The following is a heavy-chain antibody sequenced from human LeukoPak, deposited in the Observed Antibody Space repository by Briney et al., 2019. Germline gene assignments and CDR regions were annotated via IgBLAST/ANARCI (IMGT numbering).Heavy chain of an antibody. D-gene: IGHD1-26*01. CDR3: AREELAL. CDR2: INPNSGGT. Sequence: ASVKVSCKASGGTFSSYAISWVRQAPGQGLEWMGWINPNSGGTNYAQKFQGRVTMTRDTSISTAYMELSRLRSDDTAVYYCAREELALWGQGTLVTVSS. V-gene: IGHV1-2*02. J-gene: IGHJ4*02. CDR1: GGTFSSYA.